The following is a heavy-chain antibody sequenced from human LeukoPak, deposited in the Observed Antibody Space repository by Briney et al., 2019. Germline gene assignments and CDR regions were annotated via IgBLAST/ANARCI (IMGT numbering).Heavy chain of an antibody. V-gene: IGHV3-33*08. J-gene: IGHJ3*02. Sequence: GGSLRLSCAASGFTFSSYSMNWVRQAPGKGLEWVAVIWYDGSNKYYADSVKGRFTISRDNSKNTLYLQMNSLRAEDTAVYYCARAMRYYDFWSGYYRHDAFDIWGQGTMVTVSS. CDR2: IWYDGSNK. CDR1: GFTFSSYS. D-gene: IGHD3-3*01. CDR3: ARAMRYYDFWSGYYRHDAFDI.